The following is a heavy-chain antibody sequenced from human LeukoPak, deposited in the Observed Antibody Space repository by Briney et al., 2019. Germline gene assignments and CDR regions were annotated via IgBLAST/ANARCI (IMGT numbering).Heavy chain of an antibody. CDR3: ARGPYSSSWYSLRYYYYYMDV. Sequence: ASVKLSCKASGYTFTSYDINWVRQATGQGLEWMGWMNPNSGNTGYAQKFQGRVTMTRNTSISTAYMELSSLRSEDTAVYYCARGPYSSSWYSLRYYYYYMDVWGKGTTVTVSS. D-gene: IGHD6-13*01. CDR2: MNPNSGNT. V-gene: IGHV1-8*01. CDR1: GYTFTSYD. J-gene: IGHJ6*03.